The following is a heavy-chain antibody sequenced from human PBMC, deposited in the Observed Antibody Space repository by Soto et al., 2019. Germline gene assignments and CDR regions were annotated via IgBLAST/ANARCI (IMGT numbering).Heavy chain of an antibody. V-gene: IGHV4-30-4*01. CDR3: ASYPVDTAMATFDY. Sequence: PSETLSLTCTVSGGSISSGDYYWSWIRQPPGKGLEWIGYIYYSGSTYYNPSLKSRVTISVDTSKNQFSLKLSSVTAADTAVYYCASYPVDTAMATFDYWGQGTLVTVS. J-gene: IGHJ4*02. CDR1: GGSISSGDYY. D-gene: IGHD5-18*01. CDR2: IYYSGST.